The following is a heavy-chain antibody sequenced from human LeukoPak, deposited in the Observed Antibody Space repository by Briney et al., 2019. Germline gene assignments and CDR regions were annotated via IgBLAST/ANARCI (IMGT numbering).Heavy chain of an antibody. V-gene: IGHV1-2*02. Sequence: GASVKVSCKASGYTFTGYDMHWVRQAPGQGLEWMGWINPNSGGTNYAQKFQGGVTMTRDTSISTAYMELSRLRSDDTAVYYCARQYNWNYGWFDPWGQGTLVTVSS. CDR1: GYTFTGYD. D-gene: IGHD1-7*01. CDR2: INPNSGGT. J-gene: IGHJ5*02. CDR3: ARQYNWNYGWFDP.